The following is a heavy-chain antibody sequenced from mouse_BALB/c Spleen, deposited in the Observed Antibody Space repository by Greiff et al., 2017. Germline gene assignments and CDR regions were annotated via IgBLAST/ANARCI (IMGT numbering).Heavy chain of an antibody. D-gene: IGHD2-1*01. V-gene: IGHV5-6*01. CDR1: GFTFSSYG. CDR2: ISSGGSYT. Sequence: EVKLVESGGDLVKPGGSLKLSCAASGFTFSSYGMSWVRQTPGKRLEWVATISSGGSYTYYPDSVKGRFTISRDNAKNTLYLQMSSLKSEDTAMYYCARQGNSAWFAYWGQGTLVTVSA. J-gene: IGHJ3*01. CDR3: ARQGNSAWFAY.